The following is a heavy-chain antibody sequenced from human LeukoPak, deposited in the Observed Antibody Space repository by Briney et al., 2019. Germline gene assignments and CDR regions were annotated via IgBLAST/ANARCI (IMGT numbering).Heavy chain of an antibody. Sequence: GGSLRLSCAASGFTFSNYFMQWVRQAPRKGLFWVSRISGDGTTTIYADSVKGRFTISRDNAQNTLYLQMNSLRDDDTAVYYCSRRVDSTRWFDPWGQGTLVTVSS. CDR2: ISGDGTTT. J-gene: IGHJ5*02. V-gene: IGHV3-74*01. D-gene: IGHD2-15*01. CDR3: SRRVDSTRWFDP. CDR1: GFTFSNYF.